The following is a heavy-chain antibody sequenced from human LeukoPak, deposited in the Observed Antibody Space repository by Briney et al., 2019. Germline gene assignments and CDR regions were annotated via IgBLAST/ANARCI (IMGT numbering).Heavy chain of an antibody. D-gene: IGHD6-13*01. J-gene: IGHJ4*02. CDR3: ARFIAAPYYFDY. Sequence: GGSLRLSCAASGFTFSSYAMHWVRQAPGKGLEWVAVISYDGSNKYYADSVKGRFTISSDNAKNSLYLQMNSLRAEDTAVYYCARFIAAPYYFDYWGRGTLVTVSS. V-gene: IGHV3-30*04. CDR1: GFTFSSYA. CDR2: ISYDGSNK.